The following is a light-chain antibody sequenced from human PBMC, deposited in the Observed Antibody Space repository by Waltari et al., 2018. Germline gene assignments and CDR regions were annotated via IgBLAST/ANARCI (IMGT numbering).Light chain of an antibody. CDR3: SSYAGSNDYV. J-gene: IGLJ1*01. V-gene: IGLV2-8*01. Sequence: QSALTQPPSASGSPGQSVTISCTGTSSDAGGYNYVSWYQQHPGKAPKLMIYEVSKRPSGVPDRFSGSKSGNTASLTVSGLQAGDEADYYCSSYAGSNDYVFGTGTKVTVL. CDR2: EVS. CDR1: SSDAGGYNY.